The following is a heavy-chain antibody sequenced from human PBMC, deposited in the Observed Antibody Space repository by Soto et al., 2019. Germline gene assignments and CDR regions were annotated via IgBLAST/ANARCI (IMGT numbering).Heavy chain of an antibody. CDR3: ARGTGTWRTYYFDY. J-gene: IGHJ4*02. V-gene: IGHV4-34*01. Sequence: QVQLQQWGAGLLKPSETLSLTCAVYGGSFSGYYWSWIRQPPGKGLEWIGEINHSGSTNYNPSLKSRVTISVDTSKNQFSLKLSSVTAADTAVYYCARGTGTWRTYYFDYWGQGTLVTVSS. D-gene: IGHD1-1*01. CDR1: GGSFSGYY. CDR2: INHSGST.